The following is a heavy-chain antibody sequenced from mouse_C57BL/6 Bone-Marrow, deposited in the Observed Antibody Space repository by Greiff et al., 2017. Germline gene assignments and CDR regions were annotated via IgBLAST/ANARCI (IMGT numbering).Heavy chain of an antibody. CDR1: GFTFSSYA. Sequence: DVQLVESGGGLVKPGGSLKLSCAASGFTFSSYAMSWVRQTPEKRLEWVATISDGGSYTYYPDNVKGRFTISRDNAKNNLYLQMSHLKSEDTAMYYCASDFYDGDYWGQGTSVPVSS. V-gene: IGHV5-4*01. CDR3: ASDFYDGDY. J-gene: IGHJ4*01. CDR2: ISDGGSYT. D-gene: IGHD2-3*01.